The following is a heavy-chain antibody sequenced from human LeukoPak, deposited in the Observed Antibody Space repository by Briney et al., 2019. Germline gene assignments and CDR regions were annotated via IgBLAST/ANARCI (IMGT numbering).Heavy chain of an antibody. CDR1: GYTFTGYY. CDR2: INPNSGGT. J-gene: IGHJ4*02. D-gene: IGHD2-8*01. CDR3: ARDPEYCTNGVCYIEGY. Sequence: ASVKVSCKASGYTFTGYYMHWVRQAPGQGHEWMGRINPNSGGTNYAQKFQGRVTMTRDTSISTAYMELSRLRSDDTAVYYCARDPEYCTNGVCYIEGYWGQGTLVTVSS. V-gene: IGHV1-2*06.